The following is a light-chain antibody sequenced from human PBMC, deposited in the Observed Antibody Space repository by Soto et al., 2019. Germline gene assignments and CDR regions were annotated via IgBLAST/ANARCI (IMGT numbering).Light chain of an antibody. CDR3: QQYENLPT. J-gene: IGKJ5*01. Sequence: DIQMTQSPSSLSASVGDRVTITCQASQNINNYLNWYQQKPGRAPKLLSYDASNLEAGVPSRFRGSGSGTDFTCTISRLQPEDIATYYCQQYENLPTFGQGTRLE. V-gene: IGKV1-33*01. CDR1: QNINNY. CDR2: DAS.